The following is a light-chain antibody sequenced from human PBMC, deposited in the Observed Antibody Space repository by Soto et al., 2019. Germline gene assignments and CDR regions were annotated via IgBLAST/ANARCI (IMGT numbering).Light chain of an antibody. CDR3: QQYNYWPPIT. J-gene: IGKJ5*01. CDR2: GAS. CDR1: QRVYSN. Sequence: EILMTQSPDTLSVSPGESAXXXXXXSQRVYSNLAWYQQRPGQAPRLLIYGASXTAXGLXXXFSGSGSGTEFTLTISSLQSEDFAVYYCQQYNYWPPITFGQGTRLEIK. V-gene: IGKV3-15*01.